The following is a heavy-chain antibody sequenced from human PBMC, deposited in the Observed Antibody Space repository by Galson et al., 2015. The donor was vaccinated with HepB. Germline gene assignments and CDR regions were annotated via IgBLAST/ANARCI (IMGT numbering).Heavy chain of an antibody. D-gene: IGHD2-15*01. CDR2: MNPNSANT. CDR1: GYTFSNFD. J-gene: IGHJ4*02. Sequence: SVKVSCKASGYTFSNFDINWVRQATGQGLEWMGWMNPNSANTAYAQKFQGRVAMTRDTSISTAYMELSGLRSDDTVVYYCVRGFTQRLGFCSAGSCYSDYWGQGTLVTVSS. CDR3: VRGFTQRLGFCSAGSCYSDY. V-gene: IGHV1-8*01.